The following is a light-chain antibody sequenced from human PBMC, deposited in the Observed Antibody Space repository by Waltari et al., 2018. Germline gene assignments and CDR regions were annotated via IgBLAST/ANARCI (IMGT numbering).Light chain of an antibody. Sequence: EIVLTQSPATLSLSPGERATLSCRASQSVSTYLAWYQQKPGQAPRLLIYGASNRATGIPAGFSGSGSGTDFTLTISSLEPEDFAVYYCQQRSNWPPDFGQGTRLEIK. CDR3: QQRSNWPPD. CDR2: GAS. J-gene: IGKJ5*01. CDR1: QSVSTY. V-gene: IGKV3-11*01.